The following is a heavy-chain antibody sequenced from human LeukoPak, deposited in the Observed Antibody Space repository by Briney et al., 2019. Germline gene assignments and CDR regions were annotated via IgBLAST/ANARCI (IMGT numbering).Heavy chain of an antibody. CDR1: GFTFRRYG. V-gene: IGHV3-23*01. CDR2: ISGSGGST. J-gene: IGHJ2*01. D-gene: IGHD2-15*01. Sequence: GGSLRLSCAASGFTFRRYGMNWVRQAPGKGLEWVSAISGSGGSTYYGDSVKGRFTISRDNSKNTLYLQMNSLRAEDTGVYYCARVEGIVNMGLFYYFDLWGRGTLVSVSS. CDR3: ARVEGIVNMGLFYYFDL.